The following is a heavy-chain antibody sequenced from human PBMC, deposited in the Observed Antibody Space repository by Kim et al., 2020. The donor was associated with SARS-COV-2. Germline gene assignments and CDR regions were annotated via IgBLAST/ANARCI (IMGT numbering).Heavy chain of an antibody. CDR3: ARGAGDF. Sequence: SPRFYADSVRGRFTISRDNGKNALYLQMNSLRDEDTAVYYCARGAGDFWGQGSLVSVSS. J-gene: IGHJ4*02. CDR2: SPR. V-gene: IGHV3-48*02.